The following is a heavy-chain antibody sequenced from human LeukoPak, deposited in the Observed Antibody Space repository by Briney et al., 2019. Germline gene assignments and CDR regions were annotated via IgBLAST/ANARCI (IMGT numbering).Heavy chain of an antibody. CDR3: ARLYYDFWSGYYPPFDY. CDR1: GYSFTSYW. D-gene: IGHD3-3*01. J-gene: IGHJ4*02. CDR2: IYPGDSDA. V-gene: IGHV5-51*01. Sequence: GESLQISCKGSGYSFTSYWIGWVRQMPGKGLEWMGIIYPGDSDARYSPSFQGQVTISADKSISTAYLQWSSLKASDTAMYYCARLYYDFWSGYYPPFDYWGQGTLVTVSS.